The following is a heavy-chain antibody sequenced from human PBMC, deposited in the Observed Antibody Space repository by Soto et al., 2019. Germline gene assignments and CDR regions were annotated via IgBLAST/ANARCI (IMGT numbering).Heavy chain of an antibody. V-gene: IGHV3-30*18. CDR3: AKGSRSSRPYYFDC. CDR1: GFTFAHYA. D-gene: IGHD2-2*01. CDR2: MSHDENRK. Sequence: GGSLRLSCAASGFTFAHYAMHWVRHSPGKGLEWVAFMSHDENRKLYSDSVKGRFTISRDNSKNTLYLQMSSLRAEDTAVYYCAKGSRSSRPYYFDCWGQGTLVTVSS. J-gene: IGHJ4*02.